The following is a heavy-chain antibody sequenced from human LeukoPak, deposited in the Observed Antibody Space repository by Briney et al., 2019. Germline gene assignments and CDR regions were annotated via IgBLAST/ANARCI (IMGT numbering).Heavy chain of an antibody. CDR2: IYNSGST. Sequence: SETLSLTCTVSGYSISSGYFWGWIRQPPGKGLEWIGTIYNSGSTYYNASLESRVTISVDTSKNQFSLKLSSVTAADTAVYYCARLFFHIGFDYWGQGTLVTVSS. D-gene: IGHD3-3*01. V-gene: IGHV4-38-2*02. J-gene: IGHJ4*02. CDR1: GYSISSGYF. CDR3: ARLFFHIGFDY.